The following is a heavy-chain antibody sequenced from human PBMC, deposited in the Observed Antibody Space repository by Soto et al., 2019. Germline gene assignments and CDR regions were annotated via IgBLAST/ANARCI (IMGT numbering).Heavy chain of an antibody. J-gene: IGHJ4*02. V-gene: IGHV4-59*01. CDR3: ARQLGLWQPLDY. CDR2: IYYSGNT. CDR1: GGSMRDYY. D-gene: IGHD1-1*01. Sequence: SETLSLTCSVSGGSMRDYYWSWIRQSPGEGPEWIGYIYYSGNTNYNPSLKSRVTISVDMPKSLFSLKLNSVTAADTAVYYCARQLGLWQPLDYWGRGTLVTVSS.